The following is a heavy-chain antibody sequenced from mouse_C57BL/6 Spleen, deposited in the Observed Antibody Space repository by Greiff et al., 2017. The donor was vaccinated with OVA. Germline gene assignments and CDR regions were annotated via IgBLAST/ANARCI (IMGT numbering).Heavy chain of an antibody. D-gene: IGHD1-1*01. CDR1: GYTFTDYN. CDR2: INPNNGGT. CDR3: ARDYYGSMDFDV. V-gene: IGHV1-22*01. Sequence: EVQLQQSGPELVKPGASVKMSCKASGYTFTDYNMHWVKQSHGKSLEWIGYINPNNGGTSYNQKFKGKATLTVNKSSSTAYMELRSLTSEDSAVYYCARDYYGSMDFDVWGTGTTVTVSS. J-gene: IGHJ1*03.